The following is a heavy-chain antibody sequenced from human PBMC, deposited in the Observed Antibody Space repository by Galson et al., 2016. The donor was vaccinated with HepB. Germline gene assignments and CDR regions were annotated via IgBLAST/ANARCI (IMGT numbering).Heavy chain of an antibody. CDR2: INRDGSET. V-gene: IGHV3-7*01. J-gene: IGHJ4*02. CDR3: TRGNLVGY. D-gene: IGHD2-8*02. CDR1: GFTFTSYS. Sequence: SLRLSCAASGFTFTSYSMTRVRQAPGKGLEWVGNINRDGSETNYVDSVKGRFTISRDNAKNSLFLQMNRLRVGDTAVYYCTRGNLVGYWGQGTLVIVSS.